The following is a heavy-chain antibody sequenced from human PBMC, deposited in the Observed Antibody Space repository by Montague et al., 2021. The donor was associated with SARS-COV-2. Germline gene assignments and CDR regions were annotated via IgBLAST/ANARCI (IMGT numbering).Heavy chain of an antibody. V-gene: IGHV4-38-2*02. CDR3: ARAPCVGDCNSLAIRFDP. CDR2: IYHAGYI. Sequence: SETLSLTCTVFGYSISSGYFGAWLRQPPGKGLEWIGSIYHAGYIXYNPSLKSRVSISIDTSRNQISLRVTDVAAADTAVYYCARAPCVGDCNSLAIRFDPWGQGTLVSVSS. D-gene: IGHD2-21*02. J-gene: IGHJ5*02. CDR1: GYSISSGYF.